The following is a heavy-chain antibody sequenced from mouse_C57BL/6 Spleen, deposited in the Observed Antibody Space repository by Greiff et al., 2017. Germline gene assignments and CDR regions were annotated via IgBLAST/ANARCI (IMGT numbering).Heavy chain of an antibody. CDR1: GYTFTDYN. D-gene: IGHD2-14*01. V-gene: IGHV1-22*01. CDR3: AREVLGNYFDD. Sequence: EVQLQQSGPELVKPGASVKMSCTASGYTFTDYNMHWVKQSPGKSLEWIGYINPNNGGTSYNQKFKGKATLTVNKSSSTAYMELRSLTSADSAVYYCAREVLGNYFDDWGKGTTLTVSS. J-gene: IGHJ2*01. CDR2: INPNNGGT.